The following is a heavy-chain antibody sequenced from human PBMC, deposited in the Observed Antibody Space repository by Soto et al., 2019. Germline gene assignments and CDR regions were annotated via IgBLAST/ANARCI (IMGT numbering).Heavy chain of an antibody. J-gene: IGHJ6*02. Sequence: VQLVESGGGLVQPGGSLRLSCAASGFTFSSYWMHWVRQAPGEGLVWVSRINSDGSNTTYADSVKGRFTTPRDNAEITLCLQMHSLRGEDTAVYYCARHVAVATISWGTYGMDVWGQGTTVTVSS. CDR2: INSDGSNT. CDR1: GFTFSSYW. CDR3: ARHVAVATISWGTYGMDV. V-gene: IGHV3-74*01. D-gene: IGHD5-12*01.